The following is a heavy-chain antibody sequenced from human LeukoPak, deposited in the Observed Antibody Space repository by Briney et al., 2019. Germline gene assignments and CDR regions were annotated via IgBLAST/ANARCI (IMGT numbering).Heavy chain of an antibody. CDR2: IYTSGST. D-gene: IGHD3-10*01. CDR3: ASSYGSGSWQTF. V-gene: IGHV4-4*07. J-gene: IGHJ4*02. Sequence: NPSETLSLTCTVSGASISSYPWSWLRQPTGKGLEWIGRIYTSGSTNYNPSVKSRVTMSADTSKNQFSLRLSSVTAADTAVYYCASSYGSGSWQTFWGQGTLVTVSS. CDR1: GASISSYP.